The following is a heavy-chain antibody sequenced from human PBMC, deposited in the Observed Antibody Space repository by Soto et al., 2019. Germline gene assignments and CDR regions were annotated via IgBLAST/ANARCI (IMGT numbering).Heavy chain of an antibody. V-gene: IGHV5-51*01. CDR1: GYSFTGYW. CDR3: ARFKSSSSWYHGMDV. J-gene: IGHJ6*02. Sequence: LGESLKISCKGSGYSFTGYWIGWVRQMPGKGLEWMGIIYPGDSDTRYSPSFQGQVTISADKSISTAYLQWSSLKASDTAMYYCARFKSSSSWYHGMDVWGQGTTVTVSS. CDR2: IYPGDSDT. D-gene: IGHD6-13*01.